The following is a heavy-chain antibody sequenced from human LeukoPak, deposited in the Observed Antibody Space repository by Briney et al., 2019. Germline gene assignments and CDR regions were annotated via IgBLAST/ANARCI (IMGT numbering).Heavy chain of an antibody. Sequence: PGGSLRLSCAASGFTFSSYSVNWVRQAPGKGLEWVSSISSSSSYIYYADSVKGRFTISRDNAKNSLYLQMNSLRAEDTAVYYCARAGYPIVVVPAAMSDHWGQGTLVTVSS. CDR3: ARAGYPIVVVPAAMSDH. D-gene: IGHD2-2*01. V-gene: IGHV3-21*01. J-gene: IGHJ5*02. CDR1: GFTFSSYS. CDR2: ISSSSSYI.